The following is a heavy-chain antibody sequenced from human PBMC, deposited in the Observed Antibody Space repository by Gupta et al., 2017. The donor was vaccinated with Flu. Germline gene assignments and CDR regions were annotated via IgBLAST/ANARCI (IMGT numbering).Heavy chain of an antibody. V-gene: IGHV3-21*01. CDR1: GFTFSSYN. CDR2: ISSRSRYK. CDR3: ARRGNYLGDAFDI. D-gene: IGHD2/OR15-2a*01. Sequence: VPLVESGGGLVKPGGSLTLCCAASGFTFSSYNLNWVRQALGKGLDWISSISSRSRYKYYADSGKGRFSISRDNAKNSLYLQMSSLRAEDTAVYYCARRGNYLGDAFDIWGQGTMVTVSS. J-gene: IGHJ3*02.